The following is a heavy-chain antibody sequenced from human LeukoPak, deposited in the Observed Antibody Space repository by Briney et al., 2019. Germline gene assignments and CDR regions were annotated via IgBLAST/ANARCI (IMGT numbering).Heavy chain of an antibody. Sequence: GASVKVSCKASGYTFTGYYMHWVRQAPGQGLEWMGWINPNSGGTNYAQKFQGRVTMTRDTSISTAYMELSRLRSDDTAVYYCARSAVLLWFGESPFDPWGQGTLVTVSS. CDR1: GYTFTGYY. D-gene: IGHD3-10*01. J-gene: IGHJ5*02. CDR2: INPNSGGT. CDR3: ARSAVLLWFGESPFDP. V-gene: IGHV1-2*02.